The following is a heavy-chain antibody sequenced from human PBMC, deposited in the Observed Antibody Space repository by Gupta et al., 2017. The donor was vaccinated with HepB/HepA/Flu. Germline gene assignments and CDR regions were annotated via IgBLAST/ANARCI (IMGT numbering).Heavy chain of an antibody. J-gene: IGHJ6*03. CDR1: GGSISSYY. CDR2: IYYSGST. Sequence: QVQLQESGPGLVKPSETLSLTCTVSGGSISSYYWSWIRQPPGKGLEWIGYIYYSGSTNYNPSLKSRVTISVDTSKNQFSLKLSSVTAADTAVYYCARLKVVPAAPGHYYYYMDVWGKGTTVTVSS. D-gene: IGHD2-2*01. CDR3: ARLKVVPAAPGHYYYYMDV. V-gene: IGHV4-59*01.